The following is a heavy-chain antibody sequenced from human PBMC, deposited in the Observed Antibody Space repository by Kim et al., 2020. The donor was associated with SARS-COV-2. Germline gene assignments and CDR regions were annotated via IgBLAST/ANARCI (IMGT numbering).Heavy chain of an antibody. J-gene: IGHJ6*01. CDR2: LWYDGSAS. CDR3: ARDRGALLTYYYGMDF. Sequence: GGSLRLSCAASGFTFSAYGMHWVRQAPGKGLVWVAVLWYDGSASYYADSVKGRFSISRDKSKTTLYLQMNSLRVEDTAVYYCARDRGALLTYYYGMDFWG. D-gene: IGHD3-10*01. CDR1: GFTFSAYG. V-gene: IGHV3-33*01.